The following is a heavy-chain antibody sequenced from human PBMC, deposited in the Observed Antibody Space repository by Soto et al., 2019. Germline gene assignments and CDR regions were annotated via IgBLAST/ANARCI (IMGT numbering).Heavy chain of an antibody. V-gene: IGHV3-23*01. CDR2: ISGSGGST. CDR3: AKVNDYGDYVPYYYGMDV. J-gene: IGHJ6*02. D-gene: IGHD4-17*01. CDR1: GFTVSSYA. Sequence: GCSLRLACAASGFTVSSYAMSLVRQAPGKGLEWVSAISGSGGSTYYADSVKGRFTISRDNSKNTLYLQMNSLRAEDTAVYYCAKVNDYGDYVPYYYGMDVCGQGTTVTVSS.